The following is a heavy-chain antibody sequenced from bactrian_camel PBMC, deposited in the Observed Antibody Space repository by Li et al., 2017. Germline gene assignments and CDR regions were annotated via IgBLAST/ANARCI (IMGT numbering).Heavy chain of an antibody. CDR2: IKKYGPT. Sequence: AASGFTFSNYDMSWVRQAPGKGLEWVASIKKYGPTRYADSVKGRFTISQDNAKNTNYLQMNSLKPEDTAMYYCAADFRGSGSWYDTSKYTFWGQGTQVTVS. J-gene: IGHJ4*01. CDR1: GFTFSNYD. D-gene: IGHD6*01. CDR3: AADFRGSGSWYDTSKYTF. V-gene: IGHV3S10*01.